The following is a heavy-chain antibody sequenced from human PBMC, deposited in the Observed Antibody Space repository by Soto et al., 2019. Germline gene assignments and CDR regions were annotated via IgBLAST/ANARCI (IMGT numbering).Heavy chain of an antibody. CDR2: ISAHNGNT. J-gene: IGHJ4*02. V-gene: IGHV1-18*01. CDR3: ARGRYGDY. Sequence: QVHLVQSGAEVKKPGASVKVSCKGSGYTFTSYGITWVRQAPGQGLEWMGWISAHNGNTDYAQKLQGRVTVTRHTSTSTAYMELRGLRSDDTAVYYCARGRYGDYWGQGALVTVSS. D-gene: IGHD1-1*01. CDR1: GYTFTSYG.